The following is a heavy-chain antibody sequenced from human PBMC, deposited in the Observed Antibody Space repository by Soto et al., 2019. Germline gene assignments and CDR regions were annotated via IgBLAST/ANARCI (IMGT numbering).Heavy chain of an antibody. J-gene: IGHJ4*02. D-gene: IGHD3-16*01. CDR3: AGGGGSLNPGFDL. Sequence: PGGSLRLSCAASGFTFSSYSLHWVRQAPGKGLEWVAVISSDGSTTYYADSVKGRFTVSSDNSRNTLYLQMNSLRTDDTAVYYGAGGGGSLNPGFDLWGQGTLVTVSS. CDR2: ISSDGSTT. CDR1: GFTFSSYS. V-gene: IGHV3-30*04.